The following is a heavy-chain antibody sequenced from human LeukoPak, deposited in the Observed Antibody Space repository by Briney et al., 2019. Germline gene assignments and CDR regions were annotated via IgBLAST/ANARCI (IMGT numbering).Heavy chain of an antibody. V-gene: IGHV4-59*01. Sequence: PSETLSLTCAVYGGSFSGYYWSWIRQPPGKGLEWIGYIYYSGSTNYNPSLKSRVTISVDTSKNQFSLKLSSVTAADTAVYYCARVGDYYYYYMDVWGKGTTVTVSS. CDR1: GGSFSGYY. J-gene: IGHJ6*03. CDR2: IYYSGST. D-gene: IGHD3-16*01. CDR3: ARVGDYYYYYMDV.